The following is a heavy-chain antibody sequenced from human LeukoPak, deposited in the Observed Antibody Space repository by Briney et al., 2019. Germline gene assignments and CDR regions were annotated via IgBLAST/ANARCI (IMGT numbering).Heavy chain of an antibody. J-gene: IGHJ3*02. CDR1: GGSFSGYY. CDR2: INHSGST. Sequence: SETLSLTCAVYGGSFSGYYWSWIRQPPGKGLEWIGEINHSGSTNYNPSLKSRVTISVDTSKNQFSLKLSSVTAADTAVYYYARSRNTAMLDAFDIWGQGTMVTVSS. D-gene: IGHD5-18*01. V-gene: IGHV4-34*01. CDR3: ARSRNTAMLDAFDI.